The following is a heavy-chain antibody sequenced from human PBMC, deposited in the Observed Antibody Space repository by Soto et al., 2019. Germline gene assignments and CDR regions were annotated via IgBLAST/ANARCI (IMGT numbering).Heavy chain of an antibody. D-gene: IGHD6-6*01. Sequence: ASVKVSCKASGYTFSNYGSNWVRQAPGQGLEWMGWISASNGKTNYAQKLQGRVTMTTDISTNTAYMELRSLRSDDTAVYYCARSYVYVTDIWGIAARPGWFDPWGQGTLVTVSS. CDR3: ARSYVYVTDIWGIAARPGWFDP. V-gene: IGHV1-18*01. CDR2: ISASNGKT. CDR1: GYTFSNYG. J-gene: IGHJ5*02.